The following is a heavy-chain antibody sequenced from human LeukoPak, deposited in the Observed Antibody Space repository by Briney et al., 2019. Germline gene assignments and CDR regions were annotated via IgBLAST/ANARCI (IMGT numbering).Heavy chain of an antibody. Sequence: GGSLRLSCAASGFTFSSYGMHWVRQAPGKGLEWVGFIRSKAYGGTTEYAASVKGRFTISRDDSKSIAYLQMNSLKTEDTAVYYCARGGDFGVPAPLGIDAFDFWGQGTMVTVSS. V-gene: IGHV3-49*04. J-gene: IGHJ3*01. CDR3: ARGGDFGVPAPLGIDAFDF. CDR2: IRSKAYGGTT. D-gene: IGHD2-2*01. CDR1: GFTFSSYG.